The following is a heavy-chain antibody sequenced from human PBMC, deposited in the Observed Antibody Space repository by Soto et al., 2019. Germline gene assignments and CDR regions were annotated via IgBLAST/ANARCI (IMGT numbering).Heavy chain of an antibody. CDR1: GGTFSSYA. D-gene: IGHD4-17*01. CDR3: AREEVDRGLRFPMVGMDV. J-gene: IGHJ6*02. CDR2: IIPIFGTA. Sequence: QVQLVQSGAEVKKPGSSVKVSCKASGGTFSSYAISWVRQAPGQGLEWMGGIIPIFGTANCAQKFQGRVTIPADESTSTAYMELSSLRSEDTAVYYCAREEVDRGLRFPMVGMDVWGQGTTVTVSS. V-gene: IGHV1-69*12.